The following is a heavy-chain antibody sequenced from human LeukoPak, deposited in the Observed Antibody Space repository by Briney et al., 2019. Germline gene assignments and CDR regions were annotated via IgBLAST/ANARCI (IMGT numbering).Heavy chain of an antibody. CDR1: GFTFSSHW. CDR2: IKQDGREK. Sequence: GGSLRLSCVASGFTFSSHWMTWVRQAPGKGLEWVANIKQDGREKHYVDSVKGRFTISRDDAKSSLYLQMNSLRDEDTAVYYRARGSGSAFDYWGQGTLVTVSS. V-gene: IGHV3-7*02. CDR3: ARGSGSAFDY. J-gene: IGHJ4*02. D-gene: IGHD2-15*01.